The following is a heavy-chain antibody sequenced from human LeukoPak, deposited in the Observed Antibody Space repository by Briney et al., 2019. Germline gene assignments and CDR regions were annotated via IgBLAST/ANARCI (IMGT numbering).Heavy chain of an antibody. V-gene: IGHV1-69*05. J-gene: IGHJ4*02. CDR1: GGTFSSYA. D-gene: IGHD7-27*01. CDR3: ARAPRSWGFDY. CDR2: IIPIFGTA. Sequence: SVKVSCKASGGTFSSYAISWVRQAPGQGLEWMGGIIPIFGTANYAQKFQGRITMTRSASINTAYMELTDLRSEDTAVYYCARAPRSWGFDYWGQGTLVTVSS.